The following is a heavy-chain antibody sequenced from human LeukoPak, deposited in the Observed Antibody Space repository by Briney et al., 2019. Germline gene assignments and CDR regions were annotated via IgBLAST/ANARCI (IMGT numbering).Heavy chain of an antibody. CDR2: IRYDGSIK. Sequence: GGSLRLSCAASGLSFSSYGMHWVRQAPCKGLEWVAFIRYDGSIKYYADSVKGRFTISRDNSKNTLYLQMNSLRAEDTAVYYSQVAPFDYWGQGTLVTVSS. D-gene: IGHD5-12*01. CDR3: QVAPFDY. CDR1: GLSFSSYG. J-gene: IGHJ4*02. V-gene: IGHV3-30*02.